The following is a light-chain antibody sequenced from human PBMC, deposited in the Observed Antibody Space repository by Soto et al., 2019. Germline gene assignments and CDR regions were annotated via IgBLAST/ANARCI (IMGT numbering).Light chain of an antibody. CDR2: EVT. CDR3: ASYAGTKLFV. J-gene: IGLJ6*01. V-gene: IGLV2-8*01. Sequence: QSVLTQPPSASGSPGQSLTLSCTGTSSDVGGYNYVSWYQQRPGKAPKLVIYEVTKRPSGVPDRFSGSKSGSTASLTVSGLQADDEAEYYCASYAGTKLFVFGSGTKVTVL. CDR1: SSDVGGYNY.